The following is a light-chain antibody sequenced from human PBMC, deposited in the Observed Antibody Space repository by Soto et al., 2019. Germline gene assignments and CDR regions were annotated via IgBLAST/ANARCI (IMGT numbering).Light chain of an antibody. CDR2: DAS. CDR3: QQCNSYSGT. Sequence: DIQMTQSPSTLSGSVGDRVTITCRASQTISSWLAWYQQKPGKAPKLLIYDASSLESGVPSRFSGSGSGTEFTLTISSLQPDDFATYYCQQCNSYSGTFGQGTKVDIK. J-gene: IGKJ1*01. V-gene: IGKV1-5*01. CDR1: QTISSW.